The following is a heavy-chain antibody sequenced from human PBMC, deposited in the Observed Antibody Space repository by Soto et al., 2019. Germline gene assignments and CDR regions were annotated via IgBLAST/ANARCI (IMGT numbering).Heavy chain of an antibody. CDR2: ISYDGSNK. CDR3: EKDWAHDSSGYYPPGY. V-gene: IGHV3-30*18. D-gene: IGHD3-22*01. CDR1: GFTFSSYG. J-gene: IGHJ4*02. Sequence: QVQLVESGGGVVQPGRSLRLSCAASGFTFSSYGMHWVRQAPGKGLEWVAVISYDGSNKYYADSVKGRFTISRDNSKNTLYLQLNSMRAEDTAVYYCEKDWAHDSSGYYPPGYWGQGTLVTVSS.